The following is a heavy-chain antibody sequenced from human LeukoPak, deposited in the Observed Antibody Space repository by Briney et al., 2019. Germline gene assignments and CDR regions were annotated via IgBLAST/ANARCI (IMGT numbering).Heavy chain of an antibody. CDR1: GLSLNSYA. CDR2: SSSSDDGK. J-gene: IGHJ4*01. CDR3: AKAPVTSCRGAFCYPFDY. D-gene: IGHD2-21*01. V-gene: IGHV3-23*01. Sequence: PGGSLRLSCTASGLSLNSYAISWVRQVPGKGLEWVSASSSSDDGKWYADSVWGRFTISRDTSKNTVYLQMNSLRVEDAGVYYCAKAPVTSCRGAFCYPFDYWGHGTLVTVSS.